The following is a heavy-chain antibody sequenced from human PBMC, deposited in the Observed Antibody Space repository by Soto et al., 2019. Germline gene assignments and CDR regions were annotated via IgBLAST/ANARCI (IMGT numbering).Heavy chain of an antibody. Sequence: QVQLVESGGGLVTPGGSLRLCCASSGFTFSDYYMSWIRQAPGKGLEWLSYISPGSRYPAYADSVKGRFTISRDNARRSLSLQMNSLTVDDTAIYYCVRGGGGGLFDPWGQGSMVTVSS. V-gene: IGHV3-11*06. CDR1: GFTFSDYY. CDR2: ISPGSRYP. D-gene: IGHD2-15*01. CDR3: VRGGGGGLFDP. J-gene: IGHJ5*02.